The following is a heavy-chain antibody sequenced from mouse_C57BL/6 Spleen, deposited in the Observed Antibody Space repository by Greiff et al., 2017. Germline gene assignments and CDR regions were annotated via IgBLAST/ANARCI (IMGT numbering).Heavy chain of an antibody. J-gene: IGHJ4*01. CDR2: IDPSDSYT. CDR1: GYTFTSYW. D-gene: IGHD1-1*01. CDR3: AFITTVAATDYYAMDY. V-gene: IGHV1-50*01. Sequence: VQLQQPGAELVKPGASVKLSCKASGYTFTSYWMQWVKQRPGQGLEWIGEIDPSDSYTNYNQKFKGKATLTVDTSSSTAYMQLSSLTSEDSAVYYCAFITTVAATDYYAMDYWGQGTSVTVSS.